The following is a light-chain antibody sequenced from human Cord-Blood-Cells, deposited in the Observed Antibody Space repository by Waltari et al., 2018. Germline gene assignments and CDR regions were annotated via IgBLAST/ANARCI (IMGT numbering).Light chain of an antibody. CDR1: QSVSSY. Sequence: EIVLTQSPATLSLSPGERATLSCRASQSVSSYLAWYQQKPSQAPRLLIYDASNRATGIPARFSGSESGTDFTLTISSLEPEDFAVYYCQQRSNWPPTFGQGTRLEIK. CDR2: DAS. J-gene: IGKJ5*01. CDR3: QQRSNWPPT. V-gene: IGKV3-11*01.